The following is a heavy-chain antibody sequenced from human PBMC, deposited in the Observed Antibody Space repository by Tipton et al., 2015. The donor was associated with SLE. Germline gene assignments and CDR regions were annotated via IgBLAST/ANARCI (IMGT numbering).Heavy chain of an antibody. Sequence: TLSLTCAVYGGSFSSHYWSWIRQPPGKGLEWIGYIYYSGITNYNPSLKSRVTISVDTSKNQFSLKLSSVTAADTAVYYCARGNIAGDYYFDYWGQGTLVTVSS. CDR2: IYYSGIT. CDR1: GGSFSSHY. CDR3: ARGNIAGDYYFDY. J-gene: IGHJ4*02. V-gene: IGHV4-59*11. D-gene: IGHD6-13*01.